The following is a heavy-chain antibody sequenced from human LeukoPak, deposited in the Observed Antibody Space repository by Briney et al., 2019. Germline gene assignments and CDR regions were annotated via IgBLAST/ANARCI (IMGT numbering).Heavy chain of an antibody. V-gene: IGHV5-51*01. CDR3: ARHTVTTPFPDY. Sequence: SLQISXKGSGYSFTSYWIGWVRQLPGKGLEWMGIIYPGDSDTRYSPSFQGQVTISADKSISTAYLQWSSLKASDTAMYYCARHTVTTPFPDYWGQGTLVTVSS. D-gene: IGHD4-17*01. CDR1: GYSFTSYW. J-gene: IGHJ4*02. CDR2: IYPGDSDT.